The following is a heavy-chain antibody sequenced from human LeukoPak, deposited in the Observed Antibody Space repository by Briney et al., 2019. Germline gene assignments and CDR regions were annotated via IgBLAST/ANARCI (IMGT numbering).Heavy chain of an antibody. V-gene: IGHV3-21*01. CDR3: ARGGSSWGRLTSGWFDP. J-gene: IGHJ5*02. Sequence: GGSLRLSCAASGFTFSSYTMNWVRQAPGKGLEWVSSISSSSSYIYYADSVKGRFTTSRDNAKNSLYLQMNSLRAEDTAVYYCARGGSSWGRLTSGWFDPWGQGTLVIVSS. CDR2: ISSSSSYI. D-gene: IGHD6-13*01. CDR1: GFTFSSYT.